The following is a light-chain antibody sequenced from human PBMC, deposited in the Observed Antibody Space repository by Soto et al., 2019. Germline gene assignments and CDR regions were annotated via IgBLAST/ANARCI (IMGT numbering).Light chain of an antibody. V-gene: IGLV1-40*01. J-gene: IGLJ3*02. Sequence: QSVLTQPPSVSGAPGQRVTISCTGSSSNIGAGYVVHWYQQLPGTAPKLLIYGNSNRPSGVPDRFSGSKSGTSASLAITGFQAEDEADYYCQSDDTSLSGRVFGGGTKLTVL. CDR3: QSDDTSLSGRV. CDR2: GNS. CDR1: SSNIGAGYV.